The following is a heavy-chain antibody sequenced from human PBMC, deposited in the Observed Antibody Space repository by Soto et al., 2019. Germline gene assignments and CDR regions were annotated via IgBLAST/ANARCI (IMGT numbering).Heavy chain of an antibody. J-gene: IGHJ6*02. V-gene: IGHV3-64*01. Sequence: EVQLVESGGGLVKPGGSLRLSCAASGFTFSSYAMKWVRQAPGKGLESVSAITSNGGNTDYASSVKGRFTISRDNSKNTLYVQMGSLRAEDMAVYYWARRIPFGYGMDVWGQGTTVTVSS. D-gene: IGHD2-21*01. CDR3: ARRIPFGYGMDV. CDR2: ITSNGGNT. CDR1: GFTFSSYA.